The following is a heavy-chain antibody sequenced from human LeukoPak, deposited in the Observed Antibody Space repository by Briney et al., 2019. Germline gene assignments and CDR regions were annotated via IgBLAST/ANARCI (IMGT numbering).Heavy chain of an antibody. D-gene: IGHD3-22*01. CDR1: GFTVSSNY. Sequence: GGSLRLSCAASGFTVSSNYMSWVRQAPGKGLEWVSVIYSGGSTYYSDSVKGRFTIYRDNSKNTLYLQMNSMRAEDTAVYYCARVDYYDSSGLDAFDIWGQGTMVTVSS. CDR3: ARVDYYDSSGLDAFDI. J-gene: IGHJ3*02. V-gene: IGHV3-53*01. CDR2: IYSGGST.